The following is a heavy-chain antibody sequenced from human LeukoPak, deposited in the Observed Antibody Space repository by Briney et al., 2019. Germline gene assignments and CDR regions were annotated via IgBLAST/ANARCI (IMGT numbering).Heavy chain of an antibody. D-gene: IGHD6-13*01. CDR3: ARDRGIAAAEGIDP. Sequence: GGSLRLSCAASGFTFSSYWMSWVRQAPGKGLEWVANIKQDGSERYYVASVKGRFTISRDNAKNSLYLQMNSLRAEDTAVYYCARDRGIAAAEGIDPWGQGTLVTVSS. CDR1: GFTFSSYW. J-gene: IGHJ5*02. V-gene: IGHV3-7*01. CDR2: IKQDGSER.